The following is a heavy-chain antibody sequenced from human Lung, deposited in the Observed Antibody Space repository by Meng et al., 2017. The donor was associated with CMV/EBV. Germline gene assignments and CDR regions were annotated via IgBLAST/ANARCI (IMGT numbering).Heavy chain of an antibody. D-gene: IGHD2-2*01. V-gene: IGHV1-2*02. CDR1: GYTFTGYY. J-gene: IGHJ6*02. CDR2: INPNSGGT. CDR3: ARGYCSSTSCPTVMEV. Sequence: ASXXVSXKASGYTFTGYYMHWVRQAPGQGLEWMGWINPNSGGTNYAQKFQGRVTMTRDTSISTAYMELSRLRSDDTAVYYCARGYCSSTSCPTVMEVGGQGTXVTVSS.